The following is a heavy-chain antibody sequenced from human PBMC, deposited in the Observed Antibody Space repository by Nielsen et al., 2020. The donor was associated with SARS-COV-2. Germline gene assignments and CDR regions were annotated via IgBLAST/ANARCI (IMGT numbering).Heavy chain of an antibody. CDR1: GFTFSSYE. Sequence: GGSLRLSCAASGFTFSSYEMNWVRQAPGKGLEWVSYISSSGSTIYYADSAKGRFTISRDNAKNSLYLQMNSLRVEDTAVYYCASHGGECSGGSCYSWYYYGMDVWGQGTTVTVSS. CDR3: ASHGGECSGGSCYSWYYYGMDV. D-gene: IGHD2-15*01. J-gene: IGHJ6*02. V-gene: IGHV3-48*03. CDR2: ISSSGSTI.